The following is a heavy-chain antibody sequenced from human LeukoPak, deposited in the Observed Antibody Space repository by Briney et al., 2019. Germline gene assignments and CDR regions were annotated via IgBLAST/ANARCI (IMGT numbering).Heavy chain of an antibody. V-gene: IGHV3-23*01. CDR3: AKDWTTVVTPKGYYFDS. J-gene: IGHJ4*02. CDR1: GFSFNNYA. CDR2: ISTTGGST. Sequence: GGSLRLSCAASGFSFNNYAMSWVRQAPGKGLQWVSAISTTGGSTYYADSVKGRFTITRDNSKNTLSLQMDSLRVEDTAVYYCAKDWTTVVTPKGYYFDSWGQGTLVTVSS. D-gene: IGHD4-23*01.